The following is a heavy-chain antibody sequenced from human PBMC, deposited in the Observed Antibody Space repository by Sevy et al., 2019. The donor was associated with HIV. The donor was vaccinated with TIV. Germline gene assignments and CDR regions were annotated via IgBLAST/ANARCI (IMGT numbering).Heavy chain of an antibody. Sequence: GGSLRLSCAASGFTFSSYGMHWVRQAPGKGLEWVAVISYEGSNKYYADSVKGRFTISRDNSKNTLYLQMNSLRAEDTAVYYCAKDLSSGYSIGWSQTWGQGTLVTVSS. D-gene: IGHD6-19*01. CDR1: GFTFSSYG. CDR2: ISYEGSNK. CDR3: AKDLSSGYSIGWSQT. V-gene: IGHV3-30*18. J-gene: IGHJ4*02.